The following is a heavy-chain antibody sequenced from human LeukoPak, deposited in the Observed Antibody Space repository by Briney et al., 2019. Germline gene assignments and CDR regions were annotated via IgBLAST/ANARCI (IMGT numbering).Heavy chain of an antibody. CDR3: ARETPQPYYYYGMDV. CDR2: IYTSGST. J-gene: IGHJ6*02. Sequence: SETLSLTCTVSGGSISSYYWSWIRQPAGKGLEWIGRIYTSGSTNYNPSLKSRVTISVDTSKNQFSLKLSSVTAADTAVYYCARETPQPYYYYGMDVWGQGTTVTVSS. V-gene: IGHV4-4*07. CDR1: GGSISSYY. D-gene: IGHD4-23*01.